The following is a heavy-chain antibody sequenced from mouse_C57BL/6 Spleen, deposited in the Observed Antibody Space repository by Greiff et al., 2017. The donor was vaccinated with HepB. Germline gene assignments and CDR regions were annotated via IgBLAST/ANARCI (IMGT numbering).Heavy chain of an antibody. V-gene: IGHV1-64*01. Sequence: VQLQQSGAELVKPGASVKLSCKASGYTFTSYWMHWVKQRPGQGLEWIGMIHPNSGSTNYNEKFKSTATLTVDKSSSTAYMQLSSLTSEDSAVYYCARKGITTVVGDFDYWGQGTTLTVSS. CDR2: IHPNSGST. D-gene: IGHD1-1*01. CDR1: GYTFTSYW. J-gene: IGHJ2*01. CDR3: ARKGITTVVGDFDY.